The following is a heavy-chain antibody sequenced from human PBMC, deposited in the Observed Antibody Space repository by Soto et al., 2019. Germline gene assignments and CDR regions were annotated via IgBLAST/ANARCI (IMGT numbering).Heavy chain of an antibody. V-gene: IGHV4-39*01. CDR1: GGSISSSSYY. CDR2: IYYSGST. J-gene: IGHJ4*02. Sequence: PSETLSLTCTVSGGSISSSSYYWGWIRQPPGKGLEWIGSIYYSGSTYYNPSLKSRVTISVDTSKNQFSLKLSSVTAADTAVYYCARHGRASEAAAEIDYWGQGTLVTVSS. D-gene: IGHD6-13*01. CDR3: ARHGRASEAAAEIDY.